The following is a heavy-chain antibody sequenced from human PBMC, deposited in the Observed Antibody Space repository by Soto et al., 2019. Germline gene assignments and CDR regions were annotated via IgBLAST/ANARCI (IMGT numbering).Heavy chain of an antibody. D-gene: IGHD6-13*01. V-gene: IGHV3-33*01. CDR2: IWYDGSNK. CDR1: GFTFSSYG. CDR3: ARDLRVYSSSWYYFDY. J-gene: IGHJ4*02. Sequence: GGSLRLSCAASGFTFSSYGMHWVRQAPGKGLEWVAVIWYDGSNKYYADSVKGRFTISRDNSKNTLYLQMNSLRAEDTAVYYCARDLRVYSSSWYYFDYWGQGTLVTVSS.